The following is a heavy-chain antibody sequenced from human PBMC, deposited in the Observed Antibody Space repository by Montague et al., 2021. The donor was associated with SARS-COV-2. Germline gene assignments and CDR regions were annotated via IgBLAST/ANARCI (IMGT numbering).Heavy chain of an antibody. D-gene: IGHD2-2*01. CDR2: IYYSGST. Sequence: SETLSLNCTVSGGSISSSSYYWGWIRQPPGRGLEWIGSIYYSGSTYYNPSLKSRVTISVDTSKNQFSLKLNSVTAADTAVYYCARDGEVVGNWFDPWGQGTLVTVSS. J-gene: IGHJ5*02. CDR3: ARDGEVVGNWFDP. CDR1: GGSISSSSYY. V-gene: IGHV4-39*07.